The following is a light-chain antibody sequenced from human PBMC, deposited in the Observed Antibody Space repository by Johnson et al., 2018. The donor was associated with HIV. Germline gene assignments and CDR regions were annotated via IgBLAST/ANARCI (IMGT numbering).Light chain of an antibody. CDR2: RNN. CDR1: NSNIGSNY. J-gene: IGLJ1*01. CDR3: GTWDTSLSAGGL. V-gene: IGLV1-51*02. Sequence: QSVLTQPPSVSAAPGQKVTISCSGSNSNIGSNYVSWYQQLPGTAPKLLIYRNNQRPSGVPDRFSGSKSGTSASLAISGLQAEDEADYYCGTWDTSLSAGGLFGSGTRVTVL.